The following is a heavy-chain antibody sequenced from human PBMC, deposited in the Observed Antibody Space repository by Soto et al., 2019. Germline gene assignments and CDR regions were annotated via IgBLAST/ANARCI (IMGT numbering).Heavy chain of an antibody. CDR2: ISSSGSTI. CDR3: ARGDCSSTSCPRGVYYYYGMDV. CDR1: GFTFSSYE. V-gene: IGHV3-48*03. D-gene: IGHD2-2*01. J-gene: IGHJ6*02. Sequence: LRLSCAASGFTFSSYEMSWVRQAPGKGLEWVSYISSSGSTIYYADSVKGRFTISRDNAKNSLYLQMNSLRAEDTAVYYCARGDCSSTSCPRGVYYYYGMDVWGQGTTVTVSS.